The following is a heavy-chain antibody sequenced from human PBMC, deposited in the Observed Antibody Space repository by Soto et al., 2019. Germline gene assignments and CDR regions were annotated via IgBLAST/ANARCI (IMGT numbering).Heavy chain of an antibody. J-gene: IGHJ6*02. Sequence: PGGSLRLSCAASGFIVSSSFMMWVRQAPGKGLEWVSLIYTDERTSYGDSVKGRFTISRDNSKNTVFLQMNSLRAEDTAVYYCARDPATTPDQAMDVWGQGTTVTVSS. CDR2: IYTDERT. V-gene: IGHV3-53*01. CDR1: GFIVSSSF. CDR3: ARDPATTPDQAMDV. D-gene: IGHD1-1*01.